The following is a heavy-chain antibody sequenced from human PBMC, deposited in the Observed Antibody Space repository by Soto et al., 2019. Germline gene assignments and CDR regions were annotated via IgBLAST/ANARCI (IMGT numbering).Heavy chain of an antibody. J-gene: IGHJ6*02. CDR1: GFTFSSYS. V-gene: IGHV3-21*01. CDR2: ISSSSSYI. D-gene: IGHD5-18*01. CDR3: ARDSEYSYGVFYYYYGVDV. Sequence: TGGSLRLSCAASGFTFSSYSMNWVRQAPGKGLEWVSSISSSSSYIYYADSVKGRFTISRDNAKNSLYLQMNSLRAEDTAVYYCARDSEYSYGVFYYYYGVDVWGQGTTVTVSS.